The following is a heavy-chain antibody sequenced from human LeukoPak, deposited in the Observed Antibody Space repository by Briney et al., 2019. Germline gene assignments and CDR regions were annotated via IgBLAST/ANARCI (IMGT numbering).Heavy chain of an antibody. Sequence: ASVKVSCKVSGYTLTELSMHWVRQAPGKGLEWMGGFDPEDGETIYARKFQGRVTMTEDTSTDTAYMELSSLGSEDTAVYYCATVGREYYYYYMDVWGKGTTVTVSS. V-gene: IGHV1-24*01. J-gene: IGHJ6*03. CDR1: GYTLTELS. D-gene: IGHD3-10*01. CDR3: ATVGREYYYYYMDV. CDR2: FDPEDGET.